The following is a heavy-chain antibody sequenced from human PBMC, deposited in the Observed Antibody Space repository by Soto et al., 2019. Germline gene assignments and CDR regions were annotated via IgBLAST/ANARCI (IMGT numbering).Heavy chain of an antibody. Sequence: SETLSLTCTVSGGSISSYYLSWIRQPPGKGLEWIGYIYYSGSTNYNPSLKSRVTISVDTSISTAYMELSSLRSEDTAVYYCARARYSSGWYQPYYYYYYMDVWGKGTTVTVSS. J-gene: IGHJ6*03. CDR2: IYYSGST. CDR1: GGSISSYY. D-gene: IGHD6-19*01. V-gene: IGHV4-59*01. CDR3: ARARYSSGWYQPYYYYYYMDV.